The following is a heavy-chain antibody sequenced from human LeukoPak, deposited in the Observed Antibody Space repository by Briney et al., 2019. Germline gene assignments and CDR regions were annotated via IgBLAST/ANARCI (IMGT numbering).Heavy chain of an antibody. CDR1: GDSISSSNHY. D-gene: IGHD1-26*01. Sequence: SETLSLTCTVSGDSISSSNHYWGWIRQPPGKGLEWIGSIYYSGSTYYNPSLKSRVSISVDTSQNQFSLKLSSVTAADTAVYYCARAESQEGGAAYVWGQGTLVTVSS. CDR2: IYYSGST. CDR3: ARAESQEGGAAYV. J-gene: IGHJ4*02. V-gene: IGHV4-39*07.